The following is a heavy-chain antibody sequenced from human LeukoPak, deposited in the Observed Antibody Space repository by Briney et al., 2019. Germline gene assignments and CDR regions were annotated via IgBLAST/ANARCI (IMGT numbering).Heavy chain of an antibody. D-gene: IGHD3-10*01. CDR3: AKGLWFGEFLDY. CDR1: GYTFTGYY. Sequence: ASVKVSCKASGYTFTGYYMHWVRQAPGQGLEWMGWINPNSGGTNYPQKFQGRVTMTRDTSISTAYMELSRLRSDDTAVYYCAKGLWFGEFLDYWGQGTLVTVSS. CDR2: INPNSGGT. J-gene: IGHJ4*02. V-gene: IGHV1-2*02.